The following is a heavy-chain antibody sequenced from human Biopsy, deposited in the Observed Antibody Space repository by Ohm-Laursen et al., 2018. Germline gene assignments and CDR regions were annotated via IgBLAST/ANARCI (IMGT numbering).Heavy chain of an antibody. V-gene: IGHV3-7*01. J-gene: IGHJ4*02. D-gene: IGHD2-21*01. CDR2: INQDGSVK. Sequence: GSLRLSCSASGFTFSSYYMSWVRLAPGKRLEWVANINQDGSVKNYVDSVKGRFTISRDNAENSVYLQMSSLRSEDTAVYYCARSLWPEDYWGQGTLVTVSS. CDR3: ARSLWPEDY. CDR1: GFTFSSYY.